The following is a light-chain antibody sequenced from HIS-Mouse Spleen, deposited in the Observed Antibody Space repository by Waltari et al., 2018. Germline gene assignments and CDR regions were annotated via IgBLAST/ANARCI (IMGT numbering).Light chain of an antibody. V-gene: IGLV3-10*01. CDR3: YSTDSSGNHRV. CDR1: ALPKKY. J-gene: IGLJ2*01. Sequence: SYELTQPPSVSVSPGQTARITCSGDALPKKYAYWYQQKSGQAPVLVIYEDSKRRSGSPERFSGSSSGTMATLTISGAQVEDEADYYCYSTDSSGNHRVFGGGTKLTVL. CDR2: EDS.